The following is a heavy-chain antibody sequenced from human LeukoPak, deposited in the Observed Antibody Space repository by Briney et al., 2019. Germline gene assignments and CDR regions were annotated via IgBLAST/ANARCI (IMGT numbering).Heavy chain of an antibody. Sequence: SQTLSLTCAISGDSVSSNSAAWNWIRQSPSRGLEWLGRTCYRSKWYNDYAVSVKSRITINPDTSKNQFSLQLNSVTPEDTAVYYCTRGWYSSSWQPHPFDYWGQGTLVTVSS. CDR3: TRGWYSSSWQPHPFDY. CDR2: TCYRSKWYN. V-gene: IGHV6-1*01. CDR1: GDSVSSNSAA. D-gene: IGHD6-13*01. J-gene: IGHJ4*02.